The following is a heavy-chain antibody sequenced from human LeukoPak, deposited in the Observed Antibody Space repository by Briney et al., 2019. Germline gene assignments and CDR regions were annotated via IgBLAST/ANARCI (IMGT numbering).Heavy chain of an antibody. CDR3: ARDSAKYGSGSYYRYYFDC. Sequence: SVKVSCKASGGTFSSYAISWVRQAPGQGLEWMGGIIPIFGTANYAQKFQGRVTITADESTSTAYMELSSLRSEDTAAYYCARDSAKYGSGSYYRYYFDCWGQGTLVTVSS. D-gene: IGHD3-10*01. J-gene: IGHJ4*02. CDR1: GGTFSSYA. V-gene: IGHV1-69*01. CDR2: IIPIFGTA.